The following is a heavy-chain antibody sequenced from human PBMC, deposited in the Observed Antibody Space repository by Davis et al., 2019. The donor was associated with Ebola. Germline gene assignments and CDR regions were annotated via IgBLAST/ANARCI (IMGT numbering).Heavy chain of an antibody. CDR1: GGSFSGYY. V-gene: IGHV4-34*01. D-gene: IGHD4-17*01. CDR2: INHSGST. Sequence: SETLSLTCAVYGGSFSGYYWTWIRQPPGKGLEWIGEINHSGSTNYNPSLRSRVTISVNTSKNQFSLKLTSVTAADTAVYYCARGLSSYGDYYFDYWGQGTLVTVSS. CDR3: ARGLSSYGDYYFDY. J-gene: IGHJ4*02.